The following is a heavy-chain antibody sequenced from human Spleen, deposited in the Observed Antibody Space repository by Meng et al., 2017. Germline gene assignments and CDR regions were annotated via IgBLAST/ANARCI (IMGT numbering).Heavy chain of an antibody. V-gene: IGHV3-33*01. CDR1: GFTFSSYG. CDR3: ARDREWELWRWFYFDY. D-gene: IGHD1-26*01. Sequence: GSLRLSCAASGFTFSSYGMHWVRQAPGKGLEWVAVIWYDGSNKYYADSVKGRFTISRDNSKNTLYLQMNSLRAEDTAVYYCARDREWELWRWFYFDYWGQGTLVTVSS. J-gene: IGHJ4*02. CDR2: IWYDGSNK.